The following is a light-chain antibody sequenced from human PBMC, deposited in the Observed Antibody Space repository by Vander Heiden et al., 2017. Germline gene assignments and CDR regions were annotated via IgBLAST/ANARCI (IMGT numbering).Light chain of an antibody. V-gene: IGKV1-33*01. CDR2: DAS. J-gene: IGKJ4*01. CDR1: QDISNY. CDR3: QQYDNLSLT. Sequence: DIQMTQSPSSLSASEGDRVTITCQASQDISNYLNWYQQKPGKAPKLLIYDASNLETGVPSRFSGSGSGTDFTFTISSLQPEDIATYYCQQYDNLSLTFGGGTKVEIK.